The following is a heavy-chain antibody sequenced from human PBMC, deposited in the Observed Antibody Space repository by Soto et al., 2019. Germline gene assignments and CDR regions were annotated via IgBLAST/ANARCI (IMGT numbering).Heavy chain of an antibody. CDR1: GGSITSDYSC. CDR3: SSVPSRDKVHS. D-gene: IGHD2-21*02. J-gene: IGHJ1*01. Sequence: QVQLQESGPGLVKPSQTLSLTCTVSGGSITSDYSCWSWIRQPPGEGLEWIGHIFDSGTTYTNPSLSSHLPISLHTPQHHFSLTLSSVTAAAPAVYSCSSVPSRDKVHSCGQGALVTVSS. V-gene: IGHV4-30-4*01. CDR2: IFDSGTT.